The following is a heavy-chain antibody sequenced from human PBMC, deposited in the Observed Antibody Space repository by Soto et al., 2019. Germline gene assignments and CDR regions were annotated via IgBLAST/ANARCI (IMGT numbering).Heavy chain of an antibody. CDR2: IIPIFGTA. J-gene: IGHJ1*01. CDR1: GGTFSSYA. Sequence: QVQLVQSGAEVKKPGSSVKVSCKASGGTFSSYAISWVRQAPGQGLEWMGGIIPIFGTANYAQKFQGRVTITADESTSTARMGLSSVGSEDGAGYYCAALGYCSGGSGRSGWGQGTLVTVSS. V-gene: IGHV1-69*01. D-gene: IGHD2-15*01. CDR3: AALGYCSGGSGRSG.